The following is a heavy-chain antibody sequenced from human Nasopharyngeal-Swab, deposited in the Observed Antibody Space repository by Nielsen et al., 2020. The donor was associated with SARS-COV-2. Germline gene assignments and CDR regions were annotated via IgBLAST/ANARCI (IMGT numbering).Heavy chain of an antibody. D-gene: IGHD2-15*01. J-gene: IGHJ4*02. CDR3: SRVGWWFHYYFDY. V-gene: IGHV3-7*01. CDR2: IKKDGSEK. Sequence: GESLKISYAAAGFTFGTYWMTWVHQAPGKGREWVANIKKDGSEKYYVESVKRRFNISRDNAKNSLYLHMSSLRDEDTAGDYCSRVGWWFHYYFDYWGQGTLATVSS. CDR1: GFTFGTYW.